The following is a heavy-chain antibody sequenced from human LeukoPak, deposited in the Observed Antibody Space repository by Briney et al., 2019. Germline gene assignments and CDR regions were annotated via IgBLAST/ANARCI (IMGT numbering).Heavy chain of an antibody. CDR3: ASPVKKYNSGWSLDY. Sequence: SETLSLTCTVSGGSVSRSIYYWGWLRQPPGKGLEWIGSIYYSGSTYYNPSLKSRVTISIDTTKNQFSLNLTSVTAADTAVYYCASPVKKYNSGWSLDYWGQGIQVTVSS. CDR1: GGSVSRSIYY. CDR2: IYYSGST. D-gene: IGHD6-19*01. V-gene: IGHV4-39*01. J-gene: IGHJ4*02.